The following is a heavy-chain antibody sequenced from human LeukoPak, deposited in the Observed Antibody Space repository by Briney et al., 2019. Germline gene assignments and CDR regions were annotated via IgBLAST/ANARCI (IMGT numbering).Heavy chain of an antibody. D-gene: IGHD3-3*01. J-gene: IGHJ5*02. CDR1: GGSISSGDYY. Sequence: SETLSLTCTVSGGSISSGDYYWSWIRQPPGKGLEWIGYIYYSGSTYYNPSLKSRVTISVDTSKNQFSLKLSSVTAADTAVYYCAREYYDFWSGSAPGWFDPWGQGTPVTVSS. V-gene: IGHV4-30-4*01. CDR3: AREYYDFWSGSAPGWFDP. CDR2: IYYSGST.